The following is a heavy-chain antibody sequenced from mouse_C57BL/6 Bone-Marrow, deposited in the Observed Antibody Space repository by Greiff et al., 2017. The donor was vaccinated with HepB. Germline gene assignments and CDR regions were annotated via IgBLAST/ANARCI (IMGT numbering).Heavy chain of an antibody. Sequence: VQLQQSGAELVRPGASVTLSCKASGYTFTDYEMHWVKQTPVQGLEWIGAIDPETGGTDYNQKFKGKAILTADKSSSTAYMELRSLTSEDSAVYYCTRNVYDGDYGRCFASWGQGTLVTVSA. D-gene: IGHD2-3*01. J-gene: IGHJ3*01. CDR1: GYTFTDYE. V-gene: IGHV1-15*01. CDR3: TRNVYDGDYGRCFAS. CDR2: IDPETGGT.